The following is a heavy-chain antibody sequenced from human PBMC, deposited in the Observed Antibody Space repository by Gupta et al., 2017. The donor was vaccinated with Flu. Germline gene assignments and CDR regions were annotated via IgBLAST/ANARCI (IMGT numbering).Heavy chain of an antibody. CDR3: ARVCPTEREFDS. J-gene: IGHJ4*02. CDR1: GFTFSNYY. CDR2: IKQDGSEK. V-gene: IGHV3-7*01. Sequence: EVQLVESGGGLFQPAGSLSRSCAVSGFTFSNYYMSWVRQAPGKGLEWVANIKQDGSEKYYVDSVKGRFTISRDNPNNSLYLQMTSLRADDTAMYYCARVCPTEREFDSWGQGTLVTVSS.